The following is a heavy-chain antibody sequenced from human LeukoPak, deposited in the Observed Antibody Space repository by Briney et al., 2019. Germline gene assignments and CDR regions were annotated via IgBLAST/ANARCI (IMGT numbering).Heavy chain of an antibody. CDR2: VSNDAYNK. D-gene: IGHD4/OR15-4a*01. Sequence: PGRPLRLSCAASGFTFSSYAMHWVRQAPGKGLEWVAVVSNDAYNKYYADSVKGRFTISRDNSRNTLYLQMNSLRPEDTAVYYCARDFSGASRIDFWGQGALVSVSS. V-gene: IGHV3-30-3*01. CDR1: GFTFSSYA. J-gene: IGHJ4*02. CDR3: ARDFSGASRIDF.